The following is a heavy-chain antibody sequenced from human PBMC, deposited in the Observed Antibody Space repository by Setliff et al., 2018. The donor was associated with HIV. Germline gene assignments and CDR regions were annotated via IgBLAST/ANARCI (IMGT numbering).Heavy chain of an antibody. CDR3: ARRGIAAD. D-gene: IGHD6-25*01. CDR2: IYYSGTT. Sequence: PSETLSLTCTVSGGSISSHFWTWIRQPPGKGLEWIGFIYYSGTTNYNPSLKSRVTMSVDASKNQFSLKLSSVTAADTAVYYCARRGIAADWGQGTLVTVSS. J-gene: IGHJ4*02. V-gene: IGHV4-59*11. CDR1: GGSISSHF.